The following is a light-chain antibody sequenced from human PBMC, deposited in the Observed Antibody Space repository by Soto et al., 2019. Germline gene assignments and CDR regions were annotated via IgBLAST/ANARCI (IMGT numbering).Light chain of an antibody. CDR2: KAS. J-gene: IGKJ4*01. CDR1: QSISSW. Sequence: DIQMTQSPSTLSASVGDRVTITCRASQSISSWLAWYQQKPGKAPKLLIHKASSLESGVPSRFSGSGSGTECTLTISSIQPDYWAKYYCQQYSMFARTFGGGTPVASK. V-gene: IGKV1-5*03. CDR3: QQYSMFART.